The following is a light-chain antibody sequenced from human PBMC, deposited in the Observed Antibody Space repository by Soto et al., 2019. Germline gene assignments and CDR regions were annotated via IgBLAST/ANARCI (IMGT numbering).Light chain of an antibody. V-gene: IGKV1-6*01. Sequence: AIQMTQSPSSLSDSVGDRVTITCRASQDIRTELGWYQQRPGEAPKLLIYASSNLQSGVPSRFSGSGSGTDFPLTINSLQPEDFATYYCLQDFKYPRTFGQGTKVEIK. CDR1: QDIRTE. CDR3: LQDFKYPRT. J-gene: IGKJ1*01. CDR2: ASS.